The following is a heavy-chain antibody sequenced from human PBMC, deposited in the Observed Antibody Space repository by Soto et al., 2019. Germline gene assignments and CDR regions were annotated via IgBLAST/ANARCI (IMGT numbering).Heavy chain of an antibody. CDR2: IKSKTDGGTT. CDR1: GFTFSNAW. J-gene: IGHJ3*02. D-gene: IGHD6-6*01. Sequence: GESLKISCAASGFTFSNAWMSWVRQAPGKGLEWVGRIKSKTDGGTTDYAAPVKGRFTISRDNSKNTLYLQMNSLKTEDTAVYYCSPAGYSNSSGAFDIWGQGTMVTVSS. V-gene: IGHV3-15*01. CDR3: SPAGYSNSSGAFDI.